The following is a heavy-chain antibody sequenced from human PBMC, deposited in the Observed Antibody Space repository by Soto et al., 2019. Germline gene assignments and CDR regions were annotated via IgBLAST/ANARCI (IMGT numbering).Heavy chain of an antibody. Sequence: QVQLQESGPGLVRPSETLSLTCLVSGASMSLTQWNWIRQPPGKGPEWIAYVESSGSPSYNPSLESRVTISLDPSKNQVSLKLTSVTAADTAVYYCARRGFLDLWGRGTLVTVSS. V-gene: IGHV4-4*08. CDR2: VESSGSP. CDR3: ARRGFLDL. J-gene: IGHJ2*01. CDR1: GASMSLTQ.